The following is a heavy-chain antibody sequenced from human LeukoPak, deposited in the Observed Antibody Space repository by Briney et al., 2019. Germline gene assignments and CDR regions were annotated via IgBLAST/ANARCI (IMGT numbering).Heavy chain of an antibody. D-gene: IGHD3-9*01. V-gene: IGHV3-21*01. CDR3: ARVPAYYDILTGYYY. CDR1: GFTFSSYN. Sequence: GGSLRLSCAASGFTFSSYNMNWVRQAPGKGLEWVSSISSSSTYIYYADSVKGRFTISRDNAKNSLYLQMNSLRAEDTAVYYCARVPAYYDILTGYYYWGQGTLVTVSS. J-gene: IGHJ4*02. CDR2: ISSSSTYI.